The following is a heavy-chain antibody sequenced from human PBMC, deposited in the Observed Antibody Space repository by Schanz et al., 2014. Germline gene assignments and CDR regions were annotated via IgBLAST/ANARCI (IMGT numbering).Heavy chain of an antibody. Sequence: QLMQSGSEVRKPGASVKVSCKASGYIFGIHGMTWVRQAPGQGPELMGWINAHTGNTQYAQKVQGRVNMTRDTVATTGNVELTRPRTDDTATYCGARVHIATYHYNSPGAFDIWGQGTRXTVSS. CDR3: ARVHIATYHYNSPGAFDI. V-gene: IGHV1-18*01. CDR2: INAHTGNT. J-gene: IGHJ3*02. CDR1: GYIFGIHG. D-gene: IGHD3-10*01.